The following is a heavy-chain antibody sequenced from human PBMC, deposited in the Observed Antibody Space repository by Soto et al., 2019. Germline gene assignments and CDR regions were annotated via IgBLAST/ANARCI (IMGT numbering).Heavy chain of an antibody. D-gene: IGHD1-1*01. CDR2: INHSGTT. V-gene: IGHV4-34*01. CDR1: GGSFRGYQ. Sequence: SETLSLTCGVYGGSFRGYQWNWIRQSPGQGLEWIGEINHSGTTKYNPSLESRINLSVDTSKKQFSLKMFSVTAADTAIYYCARGWRFDPWGQGTLVTVS. J-gene: IGHJ5*02. CDR3: ARGWRFDP.